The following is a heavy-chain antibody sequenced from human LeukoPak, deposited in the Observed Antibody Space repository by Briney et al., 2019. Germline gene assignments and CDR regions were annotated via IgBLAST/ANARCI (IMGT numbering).Heavy chain of an antibody. Sequence: SETLSLTCAVSGGSMSSSNWWSWARQPPGKGLEWIGEIYHSGSTNYNPSLKSRVTISVDKSKNQFSLKLSSVTAADTAVYYCASQDIVVVPAAMGPYYYYGMDVWGKGTTVTVSS. V-gene: IGHV4-4*02. CDR1: GGSMSSSNW. J-gene: IGHJ6*04. D-gene: IGHD2-2*01. CDR2: IYHSGST. CDR3: ASQDIVVVPAAMGPYYYYGMDV.